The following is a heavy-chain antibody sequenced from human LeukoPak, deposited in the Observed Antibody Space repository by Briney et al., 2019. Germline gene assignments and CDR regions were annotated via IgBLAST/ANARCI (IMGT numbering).Heavy chain of an antibody. J-gene: IGHJ3*02. CDR3: ASSDNYGGDAFDI. CDR2: TYYRSKWYN. V-gene: IGHV6-1*01. Sequence: SQTLSLTCAISGDSFSSKSAAWNWHRQSPSRGLEWLGRTYYRSKWYNDYAVSVKGRITINPDTSKNQFSLQLNSVTPEDTAVYYCASSDNYGGDAFDIWGQGTMVIVSS. CDR1: GDSFSSKSAA. D-gene: IGHD4/OR15-4a*01.